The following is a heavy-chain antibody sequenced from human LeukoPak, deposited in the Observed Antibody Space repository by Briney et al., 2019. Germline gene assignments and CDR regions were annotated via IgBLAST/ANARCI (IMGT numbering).Heavy chain of an antibody. CDR2: TSYDASKK. CDR1: GFTFSSYA. J-gene: IGHJ4*02. CDR3: ARETRIPGSNWYLVSDY. Sequence: GGSLRLSCAASGFTFSSYAMHWVRQSPGKGLEWVAVTSYDASKKYYGVSVKGRFTISRDNAKNILFLQMNSLEIEDTAVYYCARETRIPGSNWYLVSDYWGQGTLVIVSS. V-gene: IGHV3-30*04. D-gene: IGHD1-20*01.